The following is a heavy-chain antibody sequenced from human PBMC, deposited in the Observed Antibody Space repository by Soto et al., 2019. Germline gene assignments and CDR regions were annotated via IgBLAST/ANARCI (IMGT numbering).Heavy chain of an antibody. Sequence: SETLSLTCTVSGGSISSYYWSWIRQPPGKGLEWIGYIYYSGSTNYNPSLKSRVTISVDTSKNQFSLKLSSVTAADTAVYYCARGLTGYYPPYNWFDPWGQGTLVTVSS. CDR3: ARGLTGYYPPYNWFDP. D-gene: IGHD3-9*01. CDR1: GGSISSYY. V-gene: IGHV4-59*08. J-gene: IGHJ5*02. CDR2: IYYSGST.